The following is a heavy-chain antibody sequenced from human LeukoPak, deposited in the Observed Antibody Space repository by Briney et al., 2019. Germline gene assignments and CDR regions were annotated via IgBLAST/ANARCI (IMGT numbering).Heavy chain of an antibody. CDR3: AKRTLCGGDCRALDI. V-gene: IGHV3-30*18. D-gene: IGHD2-21*02. J-gene: IGHJ3*02. Sequence: GGSLRLSCAASGFTFSSYGMHWVRQAPGKGLEWVAVISYDGSNKYYADSVKGRFTISRDNSKNTLYLQMNSLRAEDTAVYYCAKRTLCGGDCRALDIWGQGTMVTVSS. CDR2: ISYDGSNK. CDR1: GFTFSSYG.